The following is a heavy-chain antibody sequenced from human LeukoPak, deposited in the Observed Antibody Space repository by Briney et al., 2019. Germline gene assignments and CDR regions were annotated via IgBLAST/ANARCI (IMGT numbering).Heavy chain of an antibody. D-gene: IGHD2-2*01. CDR3: ARARCPSCTLDY. CDR1: GGSISSYY. Sequence: SETLSLTCTVSGGSISSYYWNWIRQSPGKGLEWIGYIYYSGSTNYNPSLKSRVTISVDTSKNQFSLKLSSVTAADTAVYYCARARCPSCTLDYWGQGTLVTVSS. CDR2: IYYSGST. J-gene: IGHJ4*02. V-gene: IGHV4-59*01.